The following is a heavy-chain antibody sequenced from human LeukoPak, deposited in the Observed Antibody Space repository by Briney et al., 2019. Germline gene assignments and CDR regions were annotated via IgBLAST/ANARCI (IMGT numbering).Heavy chain of an antibody. D-gene: IGHD1-1*01. J-gene: IGHJ4*02. CDR3: ATLSPEAGGTVAY. Sequence: PGGSLRLSCAASGFTFSSYAMSWVRQAPGKGLEWVSAISGSGGSTYYADSVKGRFTISRDNAKNSLYLQMNSLRAEDTAVYYCATLSPEAGGTVAYWGQGTLVTVSS. CDR1: GFTFSSYA. CDR2: ISGSGGST. V-gene: IGHV3-23*01.